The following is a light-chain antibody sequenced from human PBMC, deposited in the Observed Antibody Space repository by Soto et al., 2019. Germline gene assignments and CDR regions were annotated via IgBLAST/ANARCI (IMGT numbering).Light chain of an antibody. CDR1: QGISNF. CDR2: GAS. V-gene: IGKV1-9*01. J-gene: IGKJ4*01. CDR3: QLLFSHLLT. Sequence: DIQLTQSPSFLSASIGDKVTITCRASQGISNFLAWYQQKPGKAPRLLISGASTLQSGVPSRFIGSGSGTEFTLTISNLQAEDFATYYCQLLFSHLLTFGGGTKVDLK.